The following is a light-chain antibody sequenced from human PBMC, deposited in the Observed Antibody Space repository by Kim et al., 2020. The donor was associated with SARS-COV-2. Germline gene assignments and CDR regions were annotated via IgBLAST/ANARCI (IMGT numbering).Light chain of an antibody. Sequence: GQKVTISCSGSSSNMGTSHVYWYRQLPGTAPKLLIYDSDKRPSGIPDRFSGSKSGTSATLGITGLQTGDEADYYCATWDTGLSTGLFGGGTQLTVL. CDR3: ATWDTGLSTGL. CDR2: DSD. J-gene: IGLJ3*02. V-gene: IGLV1-51*01. CDR1: SSNMGTSH.